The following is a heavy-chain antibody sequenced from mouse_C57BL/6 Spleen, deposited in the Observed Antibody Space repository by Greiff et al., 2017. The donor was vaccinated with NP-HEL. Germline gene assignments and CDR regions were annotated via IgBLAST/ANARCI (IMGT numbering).Heavy chain of an antibody. Sequence: VQLQQPGAELVMPGASVKLSCKASGYTFTSYWMHWVKQRPGQGLEWIGEIDPSDSYTNYNQKFKGKSTLTVDKSSSTAYMQLSSLTSEDSAVYYCARSVGWDDYWGQGTTLTVSS. CDR2: IDPSDSYT. J-gene: IGHJ2*01. D-gene: IGHD4-1*01. CDR3: ARSVGWDDY. V-gene: IGHV1-69*01. CDR1: GYTFTSYW.